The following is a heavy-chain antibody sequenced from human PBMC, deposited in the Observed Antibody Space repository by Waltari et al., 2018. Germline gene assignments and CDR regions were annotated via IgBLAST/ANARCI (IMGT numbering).Heavy chain of an antibody. D-gene: IGHD6-13*01. CDR2: ISGSGGST. J-gene: IGHJ4*02. CDR1: GFTFSSYA. CDR3: ARQLVEELYFDY. Sequence: EVQLVESGGGLVQPGGSLRLSCAASGFTFSSYAMTWVRQAPGKGLEWVSAISGSGGSTYYADSVKGRFTISRDNSKNTLYLQMNSLRAEDTAVYYCARQLVEELYFDYWGQGTLVTVSS. V-gene: IGHV3-23*04.